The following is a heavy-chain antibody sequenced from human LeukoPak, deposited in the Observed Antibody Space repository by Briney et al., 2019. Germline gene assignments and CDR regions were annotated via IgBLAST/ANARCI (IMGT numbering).Heavy chain of an antibody. CDR2: IFYSGST. D-gene: IGHD3-22*01. Sequence: PSETLSLTCTVSSGSISTSNYYWGWVRQPPGKALEWIGNIFYSGSTYYSPSLKSRVTISLDTSRNQFSLKLNSVTAADTAVYYCARRGMPRHYYDSSGYYYDPPDYWGQGTLVTVSS. J-gene: IGHJ4*02. V-gene: IGHV4-39*07. CDR3: ARRGMPRHYYDSSGYYYDPPDY. CDR1: SGSISTSNYY.